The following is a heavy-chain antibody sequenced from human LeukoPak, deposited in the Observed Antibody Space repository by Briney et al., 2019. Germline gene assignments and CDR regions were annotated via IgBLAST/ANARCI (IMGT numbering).Heavy chain of an antibody. CDR1: GFTFDDYA. Sequence: GGSLRLSCAASGFTFDDYAMHWVRQAPGKGLEWVSGISWTSGSLAYADSVKGRFTISRDNAKNSLYLQMNSLRAEDTALYYCAKSATRRTYDAFDIWGQGTMVTVSS. CDR3: AKSATRRTYDAFDI. D-gene: IGHD2-15*01. V-gene: IGHV3-9*01. CDR2: ISWTSGSL. J-gene: IGHJ3*02.